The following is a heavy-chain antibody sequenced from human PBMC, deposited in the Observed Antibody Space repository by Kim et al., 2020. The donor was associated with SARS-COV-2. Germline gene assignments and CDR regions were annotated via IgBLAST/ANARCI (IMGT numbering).Heavy chain of an antibody. CDR1: GDSVSINSAA. Sequence: SQTLSLTCAISGDSVSINSAAWNWIRQSPSRGLEWLGRTYYRSKWYNDFAVSVKSLITIIPDTSKNQFSLQLNSVTPEDTAVYYCARDGLGWEGLFDYWGQGTLITVSS. CDR3: ARDGLGWEGLFDY. J-gene: IGHJ4*02. V-gene: IGHV6-1*01. CDR2: TYYRSKWYN. D-gene: IGHD1-26*01.